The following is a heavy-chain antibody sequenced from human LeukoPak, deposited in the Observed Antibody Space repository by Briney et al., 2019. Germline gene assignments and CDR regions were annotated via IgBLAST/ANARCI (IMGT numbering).Heavy chain of an antibody. V-gene: IGHV1-46*01. J-gene: IGHJ4*02. CDR1: GYTFTSYY. D-gene: IGHD6-13*01. CDR3: ARQKSMYSTDYFDY. CDR2: INPIGRST. Sequence: ASVKVSCKPSGYTFTSYYIHWVRQAPGQGLEWMGIINPIGRSTNYAQKFQGRVTMTRDTSTTTVYMELSSLTSEDTAVYYCARQKSMYSTDYFDYWGQGTLVTVSS.